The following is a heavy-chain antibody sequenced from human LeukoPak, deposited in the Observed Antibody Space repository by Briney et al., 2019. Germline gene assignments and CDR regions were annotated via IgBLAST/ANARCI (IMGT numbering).Heavy chain of an antibody. J-gene: IGHJ4*02. CDR3: AKRGVVIRVILVRFHKAAYYFES. CDR1: GITLSNYG. V-gene: IGHV3-23*01. CDR2: ISDSGGST. Sequence: SGGSLRLSCAVSGITLSNYGMSWVRQAPGKGLEWVAGISDSGGSTNYADSVKGRFTISRDNPKNTLYLQMNSLRAEDTAVYFCAKRGVVIRVILVRFHKAAYYFESWGQGALVTVSS. D-gene: IGHD3/OR15-3a*01.